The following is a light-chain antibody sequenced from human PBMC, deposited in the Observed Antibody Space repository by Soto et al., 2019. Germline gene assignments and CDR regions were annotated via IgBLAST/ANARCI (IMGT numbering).Light chain of an antibody. CDR2: DVS. CDR3: SSYRSSSTRV. CDR1: SSDVGGYDY. Sequence: QLVLTQPASVSGSPGQSITISCTGTSSDVGGYDYVSWYQQHPGKAPKLLIYDVSNRPSGVSNRFSASKSGNTASLTISGLQAEDEADYYCSSYRSSSTRVFGTGTKVTVL. J-gene: IGLJ1*01. V-gene: IGLV2-14*01.